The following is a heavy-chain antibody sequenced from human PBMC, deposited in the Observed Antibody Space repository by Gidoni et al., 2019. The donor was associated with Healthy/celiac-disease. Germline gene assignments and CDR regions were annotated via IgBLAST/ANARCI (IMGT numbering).Heavy chain of an antibody. Sequence: EVQLVESGGGLVQPGRSLRLSCAASGFTFDAYAMHWVRQAPGKGLVWVSGISWNSGSIGYADSVKGRFTISRDNAKNSLYLQMNSLRAEDTALYYCAKDRGSGWYYIDYWGQGTLVTVSS. J-gene: IGHJ4*02. CDR2: ISWNSGSI. V-gene: IGHV3-9*01. D-gene: IGHD6-19*01. CDR3: AKDRGSGWYYIDY. CDR1: GFTFDAYA.